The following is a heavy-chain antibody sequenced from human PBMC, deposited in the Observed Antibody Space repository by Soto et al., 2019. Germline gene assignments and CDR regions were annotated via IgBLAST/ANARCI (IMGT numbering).Heavy chain of an antibody. Sequence: QVQLKESGPGLVKPSETLSLTCSVSGASITKSFWSWIRQSPQKGLEWIAYIHYSGATDYHPSFKSRSTIPPGPSRAQFPLELRAVTAAEPAVYYCARSDTDDRRGYANYWGQGTLVTVS. CDR2: IHYSGAT. V-gene: IGHV4-59*01. CDR3: ARSDTDDRRGYANY. CDR1: GASITKSF. J-gene: IGHJ4*02. D-gene: IGHD3-10*01.